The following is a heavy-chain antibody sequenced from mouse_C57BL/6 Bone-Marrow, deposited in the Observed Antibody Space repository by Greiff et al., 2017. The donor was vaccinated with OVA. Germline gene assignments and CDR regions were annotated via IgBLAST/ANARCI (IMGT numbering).Heavy chain of an antibody. CDR1: GFTFSDYY. D-gene: IGHD1-1*01. J-gene: IGHJ3*01. V-gene: IGHV5-12*01. CDR2: ISNGGGST. Sequence: DVMLVESGGGLVQPGGSLKLSCAASGFTFSDYYMYWVRQTPEKRLEWVAYISNGGGSTYYPDTVKGRFTISRDNAKNTLYLQMSRLKSEDTAMYYCARPYYYGSIWFAYWGQGTLVTVSA. CDR3: ARPYYYGSIWFAY.